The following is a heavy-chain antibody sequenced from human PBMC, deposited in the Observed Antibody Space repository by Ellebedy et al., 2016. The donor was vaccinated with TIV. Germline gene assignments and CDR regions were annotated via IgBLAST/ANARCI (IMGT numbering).Heavy chain of an antibody. CDR1: GFTFSSYA. D-gene: IGHD3-10*01. Sequence: GESLKISXAASGFTFSSYAMAWVRQAPGRGLEWVSAITGSGGRTYYADSVKGRFTISRDNARNTLFLQMNDLGDDDTAVYYCARDLVLGSGSSDSWGQGTLVTVSS. CDR2: ITGSGGRT. CDR3: ARDLVLGSGSSDS. V-gene: IGHV3-23*01. J-gene: IGHJ5*02.